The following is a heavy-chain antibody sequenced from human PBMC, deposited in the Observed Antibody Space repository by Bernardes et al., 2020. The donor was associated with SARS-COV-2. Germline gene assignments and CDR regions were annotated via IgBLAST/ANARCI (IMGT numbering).Heavy chain of an antibody. CDR1: GFTFSDYA. CDR2: ISGSTKST. V-gene: IGHV3-23*01. CDR3: ARDFPWFGDSPFDY. D-gene: IGHD3-10*01. Sequence: GGSLRLSCAASGFTFSDYAMSWVRQAPGKGLEWVYVISGSTKSTYYGDSVRGRFTISRDNSKNTVDLQMDSLRLEDTAVYYCARDFPWFGDSPFDYWGQGTLVAVSS. J-gene: IGHJ4*02.